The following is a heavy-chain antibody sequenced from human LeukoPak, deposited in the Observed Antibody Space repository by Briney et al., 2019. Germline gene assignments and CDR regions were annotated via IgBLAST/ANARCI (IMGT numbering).Heavy chain of an antibody. D-gene: IGHD2-15*01. CDR1: GGSFSGYY. V-gene: IGHV4-34*01. J-gene: IGHJ5*02. CDR3: ARGGYCSGGSCYYNWFDP. Sequence: PSETLSLTCAVYGGSFSGYYWSWIRQPPGKGLEWIGEINHSGSTNYNPSLKSRVTISVDTSKNQFSLKLSSVTAADTAVCYCARGGYCSGGSCYYNWFDPWGQGTLVTVSS. CDR2: INHSGST.